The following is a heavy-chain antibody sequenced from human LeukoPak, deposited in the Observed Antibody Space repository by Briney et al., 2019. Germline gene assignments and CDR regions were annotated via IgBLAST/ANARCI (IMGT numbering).Heavy chain of an antibody. Sequence: PGGSLRLSCAASGFTFSSYWMSWVRQAPGKGLEWVANIKQDGSEKYYVDSVKGRFTISRDNAKNSLNLQMNSLRAEDTAVYYCARGGGTGITGTTRGRWFDPWGQGTLVTVSS. J-gene: IGHJ5*02. CDR3: ARGGGTGITGTTRGRWFDP. CDR1: GFTFSSYW. V-gene: IGHV3-7*03. D-gene: IGHD1-7*01. CDR2: IKQDGSEK.